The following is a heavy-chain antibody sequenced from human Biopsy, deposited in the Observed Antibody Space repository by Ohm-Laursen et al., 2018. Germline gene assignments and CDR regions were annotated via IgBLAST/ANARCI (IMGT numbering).Heavy chain of an antibody. Sequence: SLRLSRSASGFTFSNYAMNWVRQAPGKGLEWVSTISGSGGSTYYADSVKGRFTISRDASKNTLYLLMNSLRAEDTAMYYCAKGGYCTTTSCYMDVDYWGQGTLVTVSS. J-gene: IGHJ4*02. D-gene: IGHD2-2*02. CDR2: ISGSGGST. V-gene: IGHV3-23*01. CDR3: AKGGYCTTTSCYMDVDY. CDR1: GFTFSNYA.